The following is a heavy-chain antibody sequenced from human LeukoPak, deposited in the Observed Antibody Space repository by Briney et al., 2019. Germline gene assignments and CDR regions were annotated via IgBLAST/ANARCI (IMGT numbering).Heavy chain of an antibody. D-gene: IGHD5-18*01. Sequence: AGGSLRLSCAVSGFTFSDYYMSWIRQAPGKGLEWILFIDSSRKTIYYADSVKGRFTNSRDNAKNSLFLQMNSLRTEDTGVYFCARGLRQTIGYPLFDYWGQGALVTVSS. V-gene: IGHV3-11*04. J-gene: IGHJ4*02. CDR3: ARGLRQTIGYPLFDY. CDR2: IDSSRKTI. CDR1: GFTFSDYY.